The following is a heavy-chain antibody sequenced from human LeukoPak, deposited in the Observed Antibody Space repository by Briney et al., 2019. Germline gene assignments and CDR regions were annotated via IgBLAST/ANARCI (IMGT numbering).Heavy chain of an antibody. V-gene: IGHV4-34*01. D-gene: IGHD7-27*01. CDR3: RSGGRLGIPSYYYYYYMDV. Sequence: SETLSLTCSVYGGSFSGYYWSWIRQPPGKGLEWHGEINHKGSTNYNPSLKSRVTLPVDTYTSQFSLKLSSVTAADTAVYYCRSGGRLGIPSYYYYYYMDVWGKGTTVTVSS. CDR1: GGSFSGYY. CDR2: INHKGST. J-gene: IGHJ6*03.